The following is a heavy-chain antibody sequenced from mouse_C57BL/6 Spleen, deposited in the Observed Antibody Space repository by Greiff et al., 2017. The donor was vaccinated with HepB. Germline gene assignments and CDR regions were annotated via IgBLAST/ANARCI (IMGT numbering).Heavy chain of an antibody. CDR1: GYTFTDYN. CDR2: INPNNGGT. V-gene: IGHV1-18*01. Sequence: EVKLMESGPELVKPGASVKIPCKASGYTFTDYNMDWVKQSHGKSLEWIGDINPNNGGTIYNQKFKGKATLTVDKSSSTAYMELRSLTSEDTAVYYCARFGITTAHYFDYWGQGTTLTVSS. J-gene: IGHJ2*01. CDR3: ARFGITTAHYFDY. D-gene: IGHD1-2*01.